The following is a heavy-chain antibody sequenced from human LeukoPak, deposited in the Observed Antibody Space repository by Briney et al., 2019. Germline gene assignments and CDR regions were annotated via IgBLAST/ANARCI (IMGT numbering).Heavy chain of an antibody. CDR3: ATDRGIVVVPAAAVFDY. CDR2: IYYSGST. J-gene: IGHJ4*02. V-gene: IGHV4-39*01. CDR1: GGSISSSSYY. D-gene: IGHD2-2*01. Sequence: SETLSLTCTVSGGSISSSSYYWGWIRQPPGKGLEWIGSIYYSGSTYYNPSLKSRVTISVDTSKNQFSLKLSSVTAADTAVYYCATDRGIVVVPAAAVFDYWGQGTLVTVSS.